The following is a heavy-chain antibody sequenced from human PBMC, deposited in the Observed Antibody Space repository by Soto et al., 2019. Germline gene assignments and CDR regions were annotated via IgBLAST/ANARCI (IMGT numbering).Heavy chain of an antibody. D-gene: IGHD3-22*01. CDR3: ARDYGCYYDSSGYPVQH. CDR1: GFTFSSYA. Sequence: GGSLRLSCAASGFTFSSYAMHWVRQAPGKGLEWVAVISYDGSNKYYADSVKGRFTISRDNSKNTLYLQMNSLRAEDTAVYYCARDYGCYYDSSGYPVQHWGQGTLVTVSS. V-gene: IGHV3-30-3*01. J-gene: IGHJ1*01. CDR2: ISYDGSNK.